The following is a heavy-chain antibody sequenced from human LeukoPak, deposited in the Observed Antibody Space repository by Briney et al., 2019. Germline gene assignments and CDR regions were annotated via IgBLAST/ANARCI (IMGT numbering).Heavy chain of an antibody. V-gene: IGHV4-34*01. CDR3: ARRRTGGRRIFDY. CDR1: GGSFSGYY. J-gene: IGHJ4*02. D-gene: IGHD3/OR15-3a*01. Sequence: PSETLSLTCAVYGGSFSGYYWSWIRQPPGKGLEWIGEINHSGSTNYNPSLKSRVTISVDTSKNQFSLRLSSVTAADTAVYYCARRRTGGRRIFDYWGQGTLVTVSS. CDR2: INHSGST.